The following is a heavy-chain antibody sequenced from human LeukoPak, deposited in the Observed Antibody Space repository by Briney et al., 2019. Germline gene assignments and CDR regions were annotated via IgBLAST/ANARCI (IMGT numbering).Heavy chain of an antibody. D-gene: IGHD3-22*01. V-gene: IGHV4-4*07. Sequence: SETLSLICTVSGGSISSYYWSWIRQPAGKGLEWMGRMYTSGSTNYNPSLKSRVTISVGTSKTHFSLKLSSVTAADTAVYYCAREGYFDSSGYHDAFDIWGQGTMVTVSS. CDR1: GGSISSYY. CDR2: MYTSGST. CDR3: AREGYFDSSGYHDAFDI. J-gene: IGHJ3*02.